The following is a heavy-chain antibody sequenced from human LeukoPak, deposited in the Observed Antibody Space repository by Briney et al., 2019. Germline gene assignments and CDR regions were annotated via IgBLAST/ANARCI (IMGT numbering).Heavy chain of an antibody. CDR2: ISSSSSYI. D-gene: IGHD3-9*01. CDR3: ARDDSAVDVLRYFDWFPSYGMDV. J-gene: IGHJ6*04. Sequence: GGSLRLSCAASGFTFSSYSMNWVRQAPGKGLEWVSSISSSSSYIYYADSVKGRFTISRDNAKNSLYLQMNSLRAEDTAVYYCARDDSAVDVLRYFDWFPSYGMDVWGKGTTVTVSS. CDR1: GFTFSSYS. V-gene: IGHV3-21*01.